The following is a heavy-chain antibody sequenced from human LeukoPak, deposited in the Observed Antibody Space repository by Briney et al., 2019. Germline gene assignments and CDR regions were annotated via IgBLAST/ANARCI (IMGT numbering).Heavy chain of an antibody. Sequence: GGSLRVSCAASGFTVSSNYMSWVRQATGKGLEWVSSIYSGGSTYYADSVKGRFTISRDSSKNTLYLQMSSLRAEDTAVYYCARGHNWNDRGAFDIWGQGTMVTVSS. CDR3: ARGHNWNDRGAFDI. CDR1: GFTVSSNY. CDR2: IYSGGST. J-gene: IGHJ3*02. D-gene: IGHD1-1*01. V-gene: IGHV3-53*01.